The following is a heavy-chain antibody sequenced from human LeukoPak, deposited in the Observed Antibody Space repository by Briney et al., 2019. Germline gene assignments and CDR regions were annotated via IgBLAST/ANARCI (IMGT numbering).Heavy chain of an antibody. V-gene: IGHV1-2*02. D-gene: IGHD6-6*01. J-gene: IGHJ4*02. CDR3: ARGGIAARPRIFDY. CDR1: GGTFTGYY. CDR2: INPNSGGT. Sequence: ASVKVSCKASGGTFTGYYMHWVRQAPGQGLEWMGWINPNSGGTNYAQKFQGRVTMTRDTSISTAYMELSRLRSDDTAVYYCARGGIAARPRIFDYWGQGTLVTVSS.